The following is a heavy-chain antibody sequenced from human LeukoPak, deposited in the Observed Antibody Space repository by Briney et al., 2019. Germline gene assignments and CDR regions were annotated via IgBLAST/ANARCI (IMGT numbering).Heavy chain of an antibody. J-gene: IGHJ4*02. V-gene: IGHV3-53*01. CDR2: ISSEGFT. CDR3: ARGLEVGYGDYFDY. Sequence: GGSLRLSCAVAGVAVNSYFMGWVRQAPGKGLEWVSIISSEGFTYYADSVKGRFTISRDNAKNSLYLQMNSLRAEDTAVYYCARGLEVGYGDYFDYWGQGTLVTVSS. D-gene: IGHD4-17*01. CDR1: GVAVNSYF.